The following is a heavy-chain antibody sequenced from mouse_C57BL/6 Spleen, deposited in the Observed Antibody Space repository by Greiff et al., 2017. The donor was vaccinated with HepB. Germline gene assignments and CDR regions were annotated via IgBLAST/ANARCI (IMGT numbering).Heavy chain of an antibody. D-gene: IGHD1-1*01. Sequence: VQLQQSGPGLVQPSQSLSITCTVSGFSLTSYGVHWVRQPPGKGLEWLGVIWSGGSTDYKAAFISRLSISKDNSKSQVFFQMNRLQADDTAIYYGAKNHYGSSPRAMDYWGQGTSVTVSS. CDR2: IWSGGST. CDR3: AKNHYGSSPRAMDY. V-gene: IGHV2-4*01. CDR1: GFSLTSYG. J-gene: IGHJ4*01.